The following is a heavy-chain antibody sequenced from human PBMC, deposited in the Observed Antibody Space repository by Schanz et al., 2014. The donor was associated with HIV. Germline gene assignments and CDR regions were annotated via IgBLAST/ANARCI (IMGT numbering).Heavy chain of an antibody. J-gene: IGHJ5*02. CDR1: GFTFSSYG. D-gene: IGHD6-13*01. V-gene: IGHV3-30*03. Sequence: VQLLESGGGLVQPGGSLRLSCTASGFTFSSYGMHWVRQAPGKGLEWVAVISYDGSNKYYADSVKGRFTISRDNSKNTLYLQMNSLRAEDTAVYYCAREYYSRNWNWFDPWGQGTLVTVSS. CDR2: ISYDGSNK. CDR3: AREYYSRNWNWFDP.